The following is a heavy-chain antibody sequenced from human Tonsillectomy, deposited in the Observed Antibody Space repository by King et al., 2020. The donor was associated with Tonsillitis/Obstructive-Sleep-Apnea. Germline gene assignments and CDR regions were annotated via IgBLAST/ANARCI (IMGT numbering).Heavy chain of an antibody. CDR1: GFTFSDHY. V-gene: IGHV3-72*01. CDR2: SRDKANSYTT. Sequence: VQLVESGGGLVQPGGSLRLSCAASGFTFSDHYMDWVRQAPGKGLEWVGRSRDKANSYTTAYAASGKGSLTISRDDSKNSLYLKMNSLKTEDTTVYYCARGAVVPAAPYHYYYYMDVWGKGTTVTVSS. CDR3: ARGAVVPAAPYHYYYYMDV. J-gene: IGHJ6*03. D-gene: IGHD2-2*01.